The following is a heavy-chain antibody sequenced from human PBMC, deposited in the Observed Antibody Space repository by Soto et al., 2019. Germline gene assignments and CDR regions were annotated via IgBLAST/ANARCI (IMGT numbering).Heavy chain of an antibody. V-gene: IGHV1-69*13. J-gene: IGHJ4*02. CDR2: IIPIFGTA. CDR1: GGTFSSYA. D-gene: IGHD3-3*01. Sequence: ASVKFSCEASGGTFSSYAISWVRQAPGQGLEWMGGIIPIFGTASFAQKFQGRVTITADESTSTAYMELSSLRSEDTAVYYCAREGGITSLLWGQGTLVTVSS. CDR3: AREGGITSLL.